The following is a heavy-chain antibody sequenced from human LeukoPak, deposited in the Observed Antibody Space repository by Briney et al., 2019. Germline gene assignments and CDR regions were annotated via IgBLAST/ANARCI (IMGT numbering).Heavy chain of an antibody. D-gene: IGHD6-13*01. V-gene: IGHV3-9*01. CDR2: ISWNSGSI. CDR1: GFTFDDYA. J-gene: IGHJ4*02. Sequence: PGGSLRLSCAASGFTFDDYAMHWVRQAPGKGLEWVSGISWNSGSIGYADSVKGRSTISRDNAKNSLYLQMNSLRAEDTALYYCAKDIGIAAAGRTHFDYWGQGTLVTVSS. CDR3: AKDIGIAAAGRTHFDY.